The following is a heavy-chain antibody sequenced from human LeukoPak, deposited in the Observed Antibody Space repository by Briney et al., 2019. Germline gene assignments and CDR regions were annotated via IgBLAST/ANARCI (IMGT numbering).Heavy chain of an antibody. CDR1: GYTFTSYG. V-gene: IGHV1-18*01. D-gene: IGHD2-15*01. CDR2: ISAYNGNT. J-gene: IGHJ6*02. Sequence: GASVKVSCKASGYTFTSYGISWVRQAPGQGLEWMGWISAYNGNTNYAQKLQGRVTMTTDTSTSTAHMELRSLRSDDTAVYYCARQGLVVVAATRYYYYGMDVWGQGTTVTVSS. CDR3: ARQGLVVVAATRYYYYGMDV.